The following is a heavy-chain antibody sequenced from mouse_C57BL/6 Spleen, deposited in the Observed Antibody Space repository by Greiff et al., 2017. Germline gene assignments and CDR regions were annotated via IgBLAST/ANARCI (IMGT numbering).Heavy chain of an antibody. CDR2: IYPGDGDT. D-gene: IGHD1-2*01. Sequence: LQQSGAELVKPGASVKISCKASGYAFSSYWMNWVKQRPGKGLEWIGQIYPGDGDTNYNGKFKGKATLTADKYSITACMQLSSLTAEDSAVYFGLIDDGYDGAVWCWGQGTSVTVYS. V-gene: IGHV1-80*01. CDR1: GYAFSSYW. CDR3: LIDDGYDGAVWC. J-gene: IGHJ4*01.